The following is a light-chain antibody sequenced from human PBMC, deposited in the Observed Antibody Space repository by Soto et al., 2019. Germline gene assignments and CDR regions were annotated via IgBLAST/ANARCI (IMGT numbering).Light chain of an antibody. CDR2: EVS. CDR3: SSFAGSNTWV. V-gene: IGLV2-8*01. CDR1: SSDVGGYNY. Sequence: QSLLTQPPSASGSPGQSVTISCTGTSSDVGGYNYVSWYQQHPGKAPKLMIYEVSKWPSGVPDRFSGSKSGNTASLTVSGLQAEDEADYYCSSFAGSNTWVFGGGTKLTVL. J-gene: IGLJ3*02.